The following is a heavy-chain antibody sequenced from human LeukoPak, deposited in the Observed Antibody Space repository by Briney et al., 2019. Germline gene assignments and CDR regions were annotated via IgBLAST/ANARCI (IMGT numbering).Heavy chain of an antibody. CDR2: ISSSGSTI. J-gene: IGHJ4*02. V-gene: IGHV3-48*03. CDR1: GFTFSSYE. D-gene: IGHD6-19*01. Sequence: QPGGSLRLSCAASGFTFSSYEMNWVRQAPGKGLEWVSYISSSGSTIYYADSVKGRFTISRDNAKNSLYLQMNSLRAEDTAMYYCAHSKVVAGFGTFDYWGQGTLVTVSS. CDR3: AHSKVVAGFGTFDY.